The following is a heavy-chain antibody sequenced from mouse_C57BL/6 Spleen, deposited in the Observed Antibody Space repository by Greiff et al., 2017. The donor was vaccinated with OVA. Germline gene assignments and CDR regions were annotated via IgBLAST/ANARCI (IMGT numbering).Heavy chain of an antibody. CDR2: FYTGSVSI. D-gene: IGHD2-10*02. J-gene: IGHJ2*01. CDR1: GYTFPEYS. V-gene: IGHV1-62-2*01. CDR3: ARHEGPGMSSFDY. Sequence: QVPLQQSGAELVQPGASVKLSFKSSGYTFPEYSIHWVKHRSGQGLDGIGWFYTGSVSIKYNVKFNYHATFNADKSSSTVYMERSRLTSEDSAVYFCARHEGPGMSSFDYWGQGTTRTVSS.